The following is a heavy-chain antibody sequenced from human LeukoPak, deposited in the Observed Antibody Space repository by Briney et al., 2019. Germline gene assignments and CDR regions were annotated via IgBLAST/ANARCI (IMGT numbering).Heavy chain of an antibody. D-gene: IGHD3-22*01. CDR1: GYSISSGYY. CDR2: IHNSGQT. CDR3: ARVPHCDSNGCYDGGRYCEH. J-gene: IGHJ4*02. V-gene: IGHV4-38-2*02. Sequence: SETLSLTCSVSGYSISSGYYWGWIRQPPGKGLEWIGSIHNSGQTYHNPSLKSRITISVDTSKNPFSLKLGSVTAADTAVYYCARVPHCDSNGCYDGGRYCEHWGQGALVTVSS.